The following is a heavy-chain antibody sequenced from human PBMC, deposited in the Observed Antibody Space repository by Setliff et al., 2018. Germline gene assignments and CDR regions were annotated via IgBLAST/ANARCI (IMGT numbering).Heavy chain of an antibody. CDR3: ARTDLRYQTDY. CDR2: IYYSGST. D-gene: IGHD2-2*01. CDR1: GGSISSHY. Sequence: KTSETLSLTCTVSGGSISSHYWSWIRQPPGKGLEWIGSIYYSGSTNYKPSLKSRVTISVDTSKNQFSLKLSSVTAADTAVYYCARTDLRYQTDYWGQGTLVTVS. V-gene: IGHV4-59*11. J-gene: IGHJ4*02.